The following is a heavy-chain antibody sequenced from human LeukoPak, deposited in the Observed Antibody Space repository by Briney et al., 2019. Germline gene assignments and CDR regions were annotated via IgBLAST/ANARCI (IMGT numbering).Heavy chain of an antibody. J-gene: IGHJ4*02. CDR1: GFTFSSYA. V-gene: IGHV3-30-3*01. D-gene: IGHD5-12*01. CDR2: ISYDGSNK. Sequence: GGSLRLSCAASGFTFSSYAMHWVRQAPGKGLEWVAVISYDGSNKYYADSVKGRFTISRDNSKNTLYLQMNSLRAEDTAVYYCWASGYDYPTGLIDFDYWGQGTLVTVSS. CDR3: WASGYDYPTGLIDFDY.